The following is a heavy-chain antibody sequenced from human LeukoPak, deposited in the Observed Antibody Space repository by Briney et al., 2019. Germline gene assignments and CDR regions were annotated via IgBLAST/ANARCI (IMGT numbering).Heavy chain of an antibody. J-gene: IGHJ4*02. Sequence: ASVTVPCKASGYSFTAFYIHWVRQAPGQGLEWMGWIHPRSGETNYAYKFRGRVTMTRDTSISTTYMDLGSLGSDDTAVYYCARDGEYGTGSYYRGCFDYWGQGTLVTVSS. CDR2: IHPRSGET. CDR1: GYSFTAFY. V-gene: IGHV1-2*02. CDR3: ARDGEYGTGSYYRGCFDY. D-gene: IGHD3-10*01.